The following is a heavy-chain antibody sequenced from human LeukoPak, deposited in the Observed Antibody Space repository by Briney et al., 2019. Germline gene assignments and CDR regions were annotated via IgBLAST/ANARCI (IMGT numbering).Heavy chain of an antibody. J-gene: IGHJ3*01. CDR2: IYSGGSA. CDR1: GFTVSSNY. V-gene: IGHV3-66*04. D-gene: IGHD3-9*01. CDR3: ASQRRVDLGYAFNL. Sequence: GGSLRLSCAASGFTVSSNYMNWVRQAPGKGLVWVSVIYSGGSAYYPDSVKGRFTISRDNSKNTLYLQMNSLRADDTAVYYCASQRRVDLGYAFNLWGQGTMVTVSS.